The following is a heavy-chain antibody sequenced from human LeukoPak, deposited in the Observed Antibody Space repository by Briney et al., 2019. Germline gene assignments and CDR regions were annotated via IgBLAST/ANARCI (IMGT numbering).Heavy chain of an antibody. J-gene: IGHJ4*02. Sequence: ASVKVSCKASGYTFTSYYMHWVRQAPGQGLEWMGIINPSGGSTSYAQKFQGRVTMTRDTFTSTVYMELSSLRSEDTAVYYCSIGPRDMATINCWGQGTLVTVCS. CDR1: GYTFTSYY. D-gene: IGHD5-24*01. V-gene: IGHV1-46*01. CDR2: INPSGGST. CDR3: SIGPRDMATINC.